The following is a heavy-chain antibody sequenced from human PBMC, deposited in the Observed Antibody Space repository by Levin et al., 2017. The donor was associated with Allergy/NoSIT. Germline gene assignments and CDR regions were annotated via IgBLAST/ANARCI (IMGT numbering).Heavy chain of an antibody. J-gene: IGHJ6*03. D-gene: IGHD3-16*01. CDR1: GFTFSRYS. CDR2: ISSSRSTI. CDR3: ARGVNYDYIWGSYGGYMDV. V-gene: IGHV3-48*02. Sequence: QTGGSLRLSCAASGFTFSRYSMNWVRQAPGKGLEWVSYISSSRSTIYYADSVKGRFTISRDNAKNSLYLQMNSLRDEDTAVYHCARGVNYDYIWGSYGGYMDVWGKGTTVTVSS.